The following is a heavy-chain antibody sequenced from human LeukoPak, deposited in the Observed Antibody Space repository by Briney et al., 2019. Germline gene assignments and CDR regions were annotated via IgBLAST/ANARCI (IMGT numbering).Heavy chain of an antibody. CDR1: GFPFSSCA. CDR3: VRGYSFGPYGMDV. CDR2: ISDSGGST. Sequence: GGSLRLSCSASGFPFSSCAMHWVRQAPGKGLEYVSAISDSGGSTYYADSVKGRFTISRDNSKNTLYLQSSSLRAEDTAVYFCVRGYSFGPYGMDVWGQGTTVTVSS. D-gene: IGHD2-15*01. J-gene: IGHJ6*02. V-gene: IGHV3-64D*09.